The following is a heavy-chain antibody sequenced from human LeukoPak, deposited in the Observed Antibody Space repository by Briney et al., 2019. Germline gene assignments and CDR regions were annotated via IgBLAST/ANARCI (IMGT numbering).Heavy chain of an antibody. J-gene: IGHJ4*02. Sequence: ASVKVSCKASGYTFTGYYMHWVRQAPGQGLELMGWINPNSGGTNYAQKFQGRVTMTRDTSISTAYMELSRLRSDDTAVYYCASGYSCYEGYYFDYWGQGTLVTVSS. D-gene: IGHD5-12*01. CDR1: GYTFTGYY. CDR2: INPNSGGT. V-gene: IGHV1-2*02. CDR3: ASGYSCYEGYYFDY.